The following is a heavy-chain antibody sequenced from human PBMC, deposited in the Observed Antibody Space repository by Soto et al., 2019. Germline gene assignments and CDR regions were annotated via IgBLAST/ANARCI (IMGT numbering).Heavy chain of an antibody. J-gene: IGHJ4*02. Sequence: EVQLVESGGGLVKPGGSLRLSCAASGFTFSDAWMNWARQAPGKGLEWVGRIKSKAYGGTTDYSAPVKGRFTISRDDSTATMYLQMNSLETEDTGVYYCTSPDATERNFVPYWGQGTLVTVSS. CDR1: GFTFSDAW. D-gene: IGHD1-7*01. V-gene: IGHV3-15*07. CDR3: TSPDATERNFVPY. CDR2: IKSKAYGGTT.